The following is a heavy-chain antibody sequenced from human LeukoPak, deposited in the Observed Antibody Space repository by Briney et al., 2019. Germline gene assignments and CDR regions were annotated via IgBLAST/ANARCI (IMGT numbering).Heavy chain of an antibody. D-gene: IGHD3-9*01. Sequence: GGSLKLSCAASGFTFSGSAMNWVRQASGQGLEWVVRVRSKANTYATAYDESVKGRFTISRDDSKNTAYLQMNSLKAEDTAVYYCTRFQLEARTAYDIWGQGTLVTVSS. J-gene: IGHJ4*02. CDR1: GFTFSGSA. CDR3: TRFQLEARTAYDI. CDR2: VRSKANTYAT. V-gene: IGHV3-73*01.